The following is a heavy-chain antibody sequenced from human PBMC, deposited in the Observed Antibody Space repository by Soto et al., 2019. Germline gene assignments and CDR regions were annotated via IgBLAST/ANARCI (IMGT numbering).Heavy chain of an antibody. V-gene: IGHV4-39*01. CDR2: IYYSGST. CDR1: GGSISSSSFH. D-gene: IGHD6-13*01. J-gene: IGHJ5*02. CDR3: ARRERAAGTDWWFDP. Sequence: QLQLQESGPGLVKPSETLSLTCTVSGGSISSSSFHWGWIRQPPGKGLEWIGSIYYSGSTYYSPSLKSRVTVSVDTSKDQFSLKLSSVTAADTAVYYCARRERAAGTDWWFDPWGQGTLVTVSS.